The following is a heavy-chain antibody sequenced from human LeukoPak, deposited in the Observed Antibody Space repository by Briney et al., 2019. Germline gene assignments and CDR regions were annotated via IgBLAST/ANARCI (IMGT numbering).Heavy chain of an antibody. CDR1: GFTFSDHY. Sequence: GRTLRLSCAASGFTFSDHYMDWVRQAPGKGLERVGRTRSKANSYTTEYAASVKARFTISRDNSKNSLYLQMNSLKTEDTAVYYCSRGLSNWGQGTLVTVFS. J-gene: IGHJ4*02. V-gene: IGHV3-72*01. CDR3: SRGLSN. CDR2: TRSKANSYTT. D-gene: IGHD2/OR15-2a*01.